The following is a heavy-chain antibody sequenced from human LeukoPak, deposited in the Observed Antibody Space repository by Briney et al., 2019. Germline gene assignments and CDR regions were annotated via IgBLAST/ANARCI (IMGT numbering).Heavy chain of an antibody. CDR1: GYTLTELS. CDR3: ATGRYYDSSGYNWFDP. Sequence: EASVKVSCKVSGYTLTELSMHWVRQAPGKGLEWRGGFDPEDGETIYAQKFQGRVTMTEDTSTDTAYMELSSLRSEDTAVYYCATGRYYDSSGYNWFDPWGQGTLVTVSS. V-gene: IGHV1-24*01. CDR2: FDPEDGET. D-gene: IGHD3-22*01. J-gene: IGHJ5*02.